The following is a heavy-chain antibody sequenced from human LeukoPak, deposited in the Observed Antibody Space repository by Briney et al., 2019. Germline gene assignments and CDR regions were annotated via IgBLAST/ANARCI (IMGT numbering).Heavy chain of an antibody. V-gene: IGHV5-10-1*01. CDR1: GYSFTGYW. CDR2: IEPSDSCE. Sequence: GESLKISCKGSGYSFTGYWITWVRQMPGKGLEWMGHIEPSDSCEKKSPSFQGHVTISPDKPLRTAYLQRGSLKASDTAMYYCAREGRSSSPMDYWGQGTLVTVSS. J-gene: IGHJ4*02. D-gene: IGHD6-6*01. CDR3: AREGRSSSPMDY.